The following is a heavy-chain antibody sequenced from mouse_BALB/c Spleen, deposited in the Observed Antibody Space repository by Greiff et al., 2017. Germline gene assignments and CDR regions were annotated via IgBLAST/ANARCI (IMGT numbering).Heavy chain of an antibody. D-gene: IGHD1-1*01. CDR1: GYTFTDYA. V-gene: IGHV1S137*01. Sequence: VKLLESGAELVRPGVSVKISCKGSGYTFTDYAMHWVKQSHAKSLEWIGVISTYYGDASYNQKFKGKATMTVDKSSSTAYMELARLTSEDSAIYYCARALYGSSYVNWYFDVWGAGTTVTVSS. CDR3: ARALYGSSYVNWYFDV. J-gene: IGHJ1*01. CDR2: ISTYYGDA.